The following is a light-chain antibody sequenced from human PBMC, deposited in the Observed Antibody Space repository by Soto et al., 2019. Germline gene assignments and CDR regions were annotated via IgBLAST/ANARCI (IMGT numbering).Light chain of an antibody. CDR2: VAS. CDR3: QQYGSSPWT. J-gene: IGKJ1*01. CDR1: QSVSSSY. Sequence: EIVLTQSPGTLSLSPGERATLSCRASQSVSSSYLAWYQQKPGQAPRLLIYVASSRATDIPDRVSGSGSGTDFTLTSSRLEPEDFAAYYWQQYGSSPWTFGQGTKVEIK. V-gene: IGKV3-20*01.